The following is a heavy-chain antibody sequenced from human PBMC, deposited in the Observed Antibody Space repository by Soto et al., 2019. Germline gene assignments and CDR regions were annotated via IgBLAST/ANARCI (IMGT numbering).Heavy chain of an antibody. CDR3: ARDRSGTGYSSSWYNWFDP. CDR1: GGTFSSYA. Sequence: SVKVSCKASGGTFSSYAISWVRQAPGQGLEWMGGIIPIFGTANYAQKFQGRVTITADESTSTAYMELSSLRSEDTAVYYCARDRSGTGYSSSWYNWFDPWGQGTLVTVSS. J-gene: IGHJ5*02. V-gene: IGHV1-69*13. CDR2: IIPIFGTA. D-gene: IGHD6-13*01.